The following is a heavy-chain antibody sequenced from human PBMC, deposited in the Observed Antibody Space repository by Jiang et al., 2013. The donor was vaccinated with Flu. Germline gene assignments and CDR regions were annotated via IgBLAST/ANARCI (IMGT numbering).Heavy chain of an antibody. CDR2: IYYSGST. CDR1: GGSISSYY. V-gene: IGHV4-59*08. CDR3: ARTGDSSGYQGYYYYGMDV. D-gene: IGHD3-22*01. Sequence: GPGLVKPSETLSLTCTVSGGSISSYYWSWIRQPPGKGLEWIGYIYYSGSTNYNPSLKSRVTISVDTSKNQFSLKLSSVTAADTAVYYCARTGDSSGYQGYYYYGMDVWGQGTTVTVSS. J-gene: IGHJ6*02.